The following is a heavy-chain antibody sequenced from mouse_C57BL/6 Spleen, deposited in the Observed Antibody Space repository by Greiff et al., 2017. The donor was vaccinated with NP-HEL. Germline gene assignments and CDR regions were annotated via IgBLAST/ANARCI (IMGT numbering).Heavy chain of an antibody. CDR1: GFTFSSYA. CDR2: ISSGGDYI. V-gene: IGHV5-9-1*02. D-gene: IGHD1-1*01. J-gene: IGHJ4*01. Sequence: EVQLVESGEGLVKPGGSLKLSCAASGFTFSSYAMSWVRQTPEKRLEWVAYISSGGDYIYYADTVKGRFTISRDNARNTLYLQMSSLKSEDTAMYYCTRDGTVVADYAMDYWGQGTSVTVSS. CDR3: TRDGTVVADYAMDY.